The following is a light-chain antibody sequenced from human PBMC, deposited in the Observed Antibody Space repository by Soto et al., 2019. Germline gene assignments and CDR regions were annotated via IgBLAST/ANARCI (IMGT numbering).Light chain of an antibody. CDR1: QSVLYSSNNKNY. J-gene: IGKJ4*01. CDR3: QQYYSTPPT. Sequence: DIVMTQSPDSLAVSLGERATINSKSSQSVLYSSNNKNYLAWYQQKPGQPPKLLIYWASTRESGVPDRFSGSGSGTDFTLTISSLQAEDVVVYYCQQYYSTPPTFGGGTNVEIK. CDR2: WAS. V-gene: IGKV4-1*01.